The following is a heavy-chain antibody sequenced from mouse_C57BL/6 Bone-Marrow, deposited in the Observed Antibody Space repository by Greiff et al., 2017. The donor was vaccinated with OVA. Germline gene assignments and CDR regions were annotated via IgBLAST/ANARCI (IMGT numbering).Heavy chain of an antibody. V-gene: IGHV5-4*01. Sequence: EVKLVESGGGLVKPGGSLKLSCAASGFTFSSYAMSWVRQTPEKRLEWVATISDGGSYTYYPDNVKGRFTISRDNAKNNLYLQMLHLKSEDTAMYYCARDSPYDYFDYWGQGTTLTVSS. D-gene: IGHD2-3*01. J-gene: IGHJ2*01. CDR1: GFTFSSYA. CDR2: ISDGGSYT. CDR3: ARDSPYDYFDY.